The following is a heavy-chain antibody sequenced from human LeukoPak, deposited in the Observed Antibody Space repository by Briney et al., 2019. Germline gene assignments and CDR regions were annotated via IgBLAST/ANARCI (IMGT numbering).Heavy chain of an antibody. Sequence: GGSLRLSCVASGFTFSTYAMSWVRQAPGKGLEWVSVISGSGGSTYYADSVKGRFTISRDNSKNTLYLQMSSLRAEDTAVYYCARGGYSYGYDYWGQGTLVTVSS. CDR2: ISGSGGST. J-gene: IGHJ4*02. CDR3: ARGGYSYGYDY. D-gene: IGHD5-18*01. V-gene: IGHV3-23*01. CDR1: GFTFSTYA.